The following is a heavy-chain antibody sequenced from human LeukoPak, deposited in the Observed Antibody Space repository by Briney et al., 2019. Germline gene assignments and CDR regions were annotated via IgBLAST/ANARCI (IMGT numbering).Heavy chain of an antibody. J-gene: IGHJ4*02. V-gene: IGHV4-39*01. D-gene: IGHD5-24*01. CDR3: ARHDPGGYNPHLDY. CDR2: IYYSGST. CDR1: GGSIGSTNYY. Sequence: PSETLSLTCTVSGGSIGSTNYYWGWIRQPPGKGLEWIGSIYYSGSTYYNPSLKSRVTISVDTSKNQFSLKLSSVTAADTAVYYCARHDPGGYNPHLDYWGQGTLVTVSS.